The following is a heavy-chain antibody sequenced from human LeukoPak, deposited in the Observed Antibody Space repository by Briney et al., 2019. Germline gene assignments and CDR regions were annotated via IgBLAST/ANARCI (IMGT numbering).Heavy chain of an antibody. J-gene: IGHJ4*02. CDR1: GGSFSGYY. V-gene: IGHV4-34*01. CDR2: INHSGST. CDR3: ARVRASGWWYGSGSYPNYFGY. D-gene: IGHD3-10*01. Sequence: SETLSLTCAVYGGSFSGYYWSWIRQPPGKGLEWIGEINHSGSTNYNPSLKSRVTISVDTSKNQFSLKLSSVTAADTAVYYCARVRASGWWYGSGSYPNYFGYWGQGTLVTVSS.